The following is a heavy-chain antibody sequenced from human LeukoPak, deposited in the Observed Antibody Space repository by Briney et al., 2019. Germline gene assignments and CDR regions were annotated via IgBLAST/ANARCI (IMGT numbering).Heavy chain of an antibody. Sequence: GGSLRLSCAASGFTFTSYAMSWVRQAPGKGLEWVSSITSSSSSIYYADSVKGRFTISRDNAKNSLYLQMNSLRAEDTAVYYCANTKQFEYWGQGTLVTVSS. J-gene: IGHJ4*02. D-gene: IGHD1-1*01. CDR1: GFTFTSYA. V-gene: IGHV3-21*01. CDR3: ANTKQFEY. CDR2: ITSSSSSI.